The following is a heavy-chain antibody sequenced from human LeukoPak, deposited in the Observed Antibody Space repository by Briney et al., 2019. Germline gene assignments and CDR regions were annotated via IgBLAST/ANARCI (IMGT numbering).Heavy chain of an antibody. CDR3: ATVRGLAAAYQRYYYYYMDV. J-gene: IGHJ6*03. D-gene: IGHD6-13*01. CDR2: FDPEDGET. Sequence: ASVKVSCKVSGYTLTELSMHWVRQAPGKGLEWMGGFDPEDGETIYAQKFQGRVTMTEDTSTDTAYMELSSLRSEDTAVYYCATVRGLAAAYQRYYYYYMDVWGKGTTVTISS. V-gene: IGHV1-24*01. CDR1: GYTLTELS.